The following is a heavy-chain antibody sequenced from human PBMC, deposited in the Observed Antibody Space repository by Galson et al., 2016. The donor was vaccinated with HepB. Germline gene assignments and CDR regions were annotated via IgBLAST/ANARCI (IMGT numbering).Heavy chain of an antibody. CDR2: ISSSSSYI. CDR3: VRTMGGYFGYFDY. D-gene: IGHD3-22*01. Sequence: SLRLSCAASEFTFSSFTMNWVRQAPGKGLEWVSSISSSSSYIYYGGLVKARFTISRDNAKNSLYLQMNSLRAEDTAVYYCVRTMGGYFGYFDYWGQGTLVTVSS. V-gene: IGHV3-21*01. CDR1: EFTFSSFT. J-gene: IGHJ4*02.